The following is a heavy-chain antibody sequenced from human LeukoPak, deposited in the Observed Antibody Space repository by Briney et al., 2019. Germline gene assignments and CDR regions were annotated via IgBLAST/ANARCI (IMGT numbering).Heavy chain of an antibody. Sequence: SQTLSLTCAISGDSVSSNSVTWNWITQSPSRGLEWLGRTFYRSKWSNDYLVSVKSRITINPDTSKNQFSLQLDSVTPEDTAVYYCTRANLGTFDVWGQGTMVTVSS. J-gene: IGHJ3*01. D-gene: IGHD7-27*01. CDR2: TFYRSKWSN. CDR3: TRANLGTFDV. V-gene: IGHV6-1*01. CDR1: GDSVSSNSVT.